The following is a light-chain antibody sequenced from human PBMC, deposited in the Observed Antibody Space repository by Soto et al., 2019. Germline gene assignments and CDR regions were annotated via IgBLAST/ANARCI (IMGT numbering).Light chain of an antibody. J-gene: IGKJ4*01. CDR2: DAF. CDR1: QSVGSY. V-gene: IGKV3-11*01. Sequence: EIVLTQSPATLSLSPGERATLSCRASQSVGSYFAWYQQKPGQAPRLLIYDAFGRATGIPARFSGSGSGTDFTLTISSLEPEDFAVYFCQQRSSWPLTFGGGTKVDIK. CDR3: QQRSSWPLT.